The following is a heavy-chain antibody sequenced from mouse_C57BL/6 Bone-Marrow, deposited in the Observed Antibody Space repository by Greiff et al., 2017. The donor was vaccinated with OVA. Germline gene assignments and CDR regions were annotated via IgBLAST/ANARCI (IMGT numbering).Heavy chain of an antibody. D-gene: IGHD1-1*01. J-gene: IGHJ3*01. Sequence: QVHVKQSGPELVKPGASVKISCKASGYAFSSSWMNWVKQRPGKGLEWIGRIYPGDGDTNYNGKFKGKATLTADKSSSTAYMQLSSLTSEDSAVYFCASGAYGSSPFAYWGQGTLVTVSA. CDR3: ASGAYGSSPFAY. CDR1: GYAFSSSW. V-gene: IGHV1-82*01. CDR2: IYPGDGDT.